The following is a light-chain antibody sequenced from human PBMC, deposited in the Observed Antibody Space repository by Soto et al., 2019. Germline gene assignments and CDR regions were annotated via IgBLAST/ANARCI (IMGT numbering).Light chain of an antibody. CDR1: QSVSSSN. V-gene: IGKV3-15*01. CDR3: QQYNNWPPIT. J-gene: IGKJ5*01. CDR2: GAS. Sequence: EVLVTQAHGTRSLSPGERATLACRASQSVSSSNLAWYQQKPGQAPRLLIYGASARATGIPARFTGSGSGTEFTRTISSLQSEDFAVYYCQQYNNWPPITAGQGTRLDIK.